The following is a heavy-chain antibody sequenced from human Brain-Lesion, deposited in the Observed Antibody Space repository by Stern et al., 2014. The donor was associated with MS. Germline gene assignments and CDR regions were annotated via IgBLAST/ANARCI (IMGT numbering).Heavy chain of an antibody. CDR3: ARGERWFDS. V-gene: IGHV3-74*02. J-gene: IGHJ5*01. CDR1: GFTFSNYW. CDR2: VNNDGRRT. D-gene: IGHD3-10*01. Sequence: EVQLEESGGGFVQPGGSLRLSCAASGFTFSNYWMHWVRQAPGKGLGWVSRVNNDGRRTSYADSVKGRFTMSRDNAKNTLYLQMNSLRVEDTAIYYCARGERWFDSWGQGTLVTVSS.